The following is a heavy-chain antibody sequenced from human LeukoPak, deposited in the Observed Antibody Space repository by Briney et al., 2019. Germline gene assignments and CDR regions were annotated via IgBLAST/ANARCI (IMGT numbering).Heavy chain of an antibody. CDR2: ISAYNGNT. CDR1: GYTFTSYG. CDR3: ARVSITIFGVVMVSGDY. V-gene: IGHV1-18*01. Sequence: GASVKVSCKASGYTFTSYGISWVRQAPGQGLEWMGWISAYNGNTNYAQKLQGRVTMTTDTSTSTAYMELRSLRSDDAAVYYCARVSITIFGVVMVSGDYWGQGTLVAVSS. J-gene: IGHJ4*02. D-gene: IGHD3-3*01.